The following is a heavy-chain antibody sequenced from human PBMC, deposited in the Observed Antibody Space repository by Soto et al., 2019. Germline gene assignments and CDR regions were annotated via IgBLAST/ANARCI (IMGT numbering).Heavy chain of an antibody. V-gene: IGHV1-18*01. Sequence: GASVKVCCKASGYTFTSYGISWVRQALGQGLEWMGWISAYNGNTNYAQKLQGRVTMTTDTSTSTAYMELRSLRSDDTAVYYCASRHGYGDYWGFDYWGQGTLVTVSS. CDR3: ASRHGYGDYWGFDY. D-gene: IGHD4-17*01. CDR1: GYTFTSYG. CDR2: ISAYNGNT. J-gene: IGHJ4*02.